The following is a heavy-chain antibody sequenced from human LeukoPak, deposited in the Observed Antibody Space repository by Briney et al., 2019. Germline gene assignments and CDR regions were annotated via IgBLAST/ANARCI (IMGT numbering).Heavy chain of an antibody. CDR2: ISSSGSTI. V-gene: IGHV3-11*01. CDR3: ASPSLGYGSGSYIDAFDI. J-gene: IGHJ3*02. Sequence: GGPLRLSCAASGFTFSDYYMSWIRQAPGKGLGWVSYISSSGSTIYYADSVKGRFTISRDNAKNSLYLQMNSLRVEDTAVYYCASPSLGYGSGSYIDAFDIWGQGTMVTVSS. D-gene: IGHD3-10*01. CDR1: GFTFSDYY.